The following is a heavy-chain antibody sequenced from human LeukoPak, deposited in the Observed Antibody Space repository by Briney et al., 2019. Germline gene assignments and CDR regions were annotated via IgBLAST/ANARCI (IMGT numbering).Heavy chain of an antibody. J-gene: IGHJ3*02. CDR1: GFTFSSYS. D-gene: IGHD6-13*01. V-gene: IGHV3-48*01. CDR3: ARVNSAADAFDI. CDR2: ISDSGSSV. Sequence: PGGSLRLSCEASGFTFSSYSMNWVRQAPGKGLEWVSYISDSGSSVYYADSVKGRFTISRDNAKNSLYLQMNSLRAEDTAVYYCARVNSAADAFDIWGQGTMVTVSS.